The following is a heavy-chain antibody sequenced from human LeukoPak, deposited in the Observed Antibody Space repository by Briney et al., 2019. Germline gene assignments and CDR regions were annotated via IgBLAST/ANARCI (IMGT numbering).Heavy chain of an antibody. J-gene: IGHJ3*02. V-gene: IGHV3-23*01. CDR3: AKDGFLLWRGAFDI. D-gene: IGHD2-21*01. CDR1: GFTFSSYA. CDR2: ISGSGDST. Sequence: GGSLRLSCAASGFTFSSYAMSWVRQAPGKGLVWVSAISGSGDSTYYADSVKGRFTISRDNSKNTLWLQMNSLRAEDTAVYYCAKDGFLLWRGAFDIWGQGTMVTVSS.